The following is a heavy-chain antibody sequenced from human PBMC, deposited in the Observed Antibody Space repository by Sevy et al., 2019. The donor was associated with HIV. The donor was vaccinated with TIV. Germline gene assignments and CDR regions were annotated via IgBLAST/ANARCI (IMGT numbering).Heavy chain of an antibody. Sequence: GGSLRLSCAASGFTFSSYGMHWVRQAPGKGLEWVAVIWYDGSNKYYADSVKGRFTISRDNSKNTLYLQMNSLRAEDTALYYCATGVYILTDYSPSYYFDYWGQGTLVTVSS. V-gene: IGHV3-33*08. CDR3: ATGVYILTDYSPSYYFDY. CDR1: GFTFSSYG. CDR2: IWYDGSNK. J-gene: IGHJ4*02. D-gene: IGHD3-9*01.